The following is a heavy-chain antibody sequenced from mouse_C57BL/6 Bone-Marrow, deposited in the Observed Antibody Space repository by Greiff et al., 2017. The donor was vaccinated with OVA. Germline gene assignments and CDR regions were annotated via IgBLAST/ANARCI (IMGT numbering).Heavy chain of an antibody. D-gene: IGHD1-1*01. V-gene: IGHV1-69*01. J-gene: IGHJ1*03. Sequence: QVQLQQPGAELVMPGASVKLSCKASGYTFTSYWMHWVKQRPGQGLEWIGEIDPSDNYTNYNQKFKGKSTLTVDKSSSTAYMQLSSLTSEDSAVYYCVRLLGWYFDVWGTGTTVTVSS. CDR1: GYTFTSYW. CDR3: VRLLGWYFDV. CDR2: IDPSDNYT.